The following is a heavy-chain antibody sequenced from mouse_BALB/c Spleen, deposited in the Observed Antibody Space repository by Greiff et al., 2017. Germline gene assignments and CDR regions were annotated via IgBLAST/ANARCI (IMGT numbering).Heavy chain of an antibody. CDR2: ISSGSSTI. CDR3: ARSYYRYGAMDY. J-gene: IGHJ4*01. D-gene: IGHD2-14*01. V-gene: IGHV5-17*02. CDR1: GFTFSSFG. Sequence: EVKLQESGGGLVQPGGSRKLSCAASGFTFSSFGMHWVRQAPEKGLEWVAYISSGSSTIYYADTVKGRFTISRDNPKNTLFLQMTSLRSEDTAMYYCARSYYRYGAMDYWGQGTSVTVSS.